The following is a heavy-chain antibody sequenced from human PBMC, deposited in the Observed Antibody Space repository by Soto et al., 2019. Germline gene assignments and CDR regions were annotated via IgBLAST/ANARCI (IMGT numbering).Heavy chain of an antibody. CDR1: GGSFSGYD. V-gene: IGHV4-34*01. Sequence: SETLSLTCAVYGGSFSGYDWSWIRKPPGKGLEWIGEINHMGSTNYNPSLKSRVTISVDTAKNHFALKVRSVTAADTAVYYCARGRSIVVAGTSLGDYCYSGMDVWGQGTTVTV. D-gene: IGHD6-19*01. CDR3: ARGRSIVVAGTSLGDYCYSGMDV. J-gene: IGHJ6*02. CDR2: INHMGST.